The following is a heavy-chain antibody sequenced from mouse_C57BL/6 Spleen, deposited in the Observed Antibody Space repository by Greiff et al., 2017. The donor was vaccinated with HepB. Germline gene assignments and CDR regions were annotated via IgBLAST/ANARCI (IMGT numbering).Heavy chain of an antibody. J-gene: IGHJ2*01. D-gene: IGHD2-4*01. CDR2: INPNNGGT. V-gene: IGHV1-26*01. Sequence: EFQLQQSGPELVKPGASVKISCKASGYTFTDYYMNWVKQSHGKSLEWIGDINPNNGGTSYNQKFKGKATLTVDKSSSTAYMELRSLTSEDSAVYYCASYDYDEVYWGQGTTLTVSS. CDR3: ASYDYDEVY. CDR1: GYTFTDYY.